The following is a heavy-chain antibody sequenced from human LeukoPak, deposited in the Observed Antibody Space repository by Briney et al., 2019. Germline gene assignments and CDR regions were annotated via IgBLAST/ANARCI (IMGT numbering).Heavy chain of an antibody. Sequence: GAGVNVSCKSSGYTFTCYGIRWVRPAPGQGLAWMGWMSAYNGNTNYAQKLQSRVTMTTDTSTSTAYMELRSLRSDNTAVYYCARGGMSGHHPVDYGGQGTLVTVSS. CDR2: MSAYNGNT. D-gene: IGHD3-3*01. CDR1: GYTFTCYG. CDR3: ARGGMSGHHPVDY. J-gene: IGHJ4*02. V-gene: IGHV1-18*01.